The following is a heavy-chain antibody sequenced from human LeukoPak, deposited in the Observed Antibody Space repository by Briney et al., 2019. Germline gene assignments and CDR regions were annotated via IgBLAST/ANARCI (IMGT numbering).Heavy chain of an antibody. CDR3: ARRPGKAAAGTNY. CDR1: GFTFSSYA. J-gene: IGHJ4*02. D-gene: IGHD6-13*01. CDR2: ISYDGSNK. V-gene: IGHV3-30-3*01. Sequence: GGSLRLSCAASGFTFSSYAMHWVRQAPGKGLEWVAVISYDGSNKYYADSVKGRFTISRDNSKNTLYLQMNSLRAEDTAVYYCARRPGKAAAGTNYWGQGTLVTVSS.